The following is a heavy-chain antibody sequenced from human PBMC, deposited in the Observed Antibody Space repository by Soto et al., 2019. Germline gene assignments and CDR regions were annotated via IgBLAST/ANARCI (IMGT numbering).Heavy chain of an antibody. CDR2: TYYRSNLSN. CDR1: EDSVSSNSAA. CDR3: AGVSWLLGMHV. V-gene: IGHV6-1*01. D-gene: IGHD5-12*01. Sequence: SHTLSLTCAISEDSVSSNSAAWNLISQSPSRGLEWLGRTYYRSNLSNDYAVSVKSRITINPDTYKNQFSLQLYSVTPEDTAVYYCAGVSWLLGMHVWGQGTPVAFSS. J-gene: IGHJ6*02.